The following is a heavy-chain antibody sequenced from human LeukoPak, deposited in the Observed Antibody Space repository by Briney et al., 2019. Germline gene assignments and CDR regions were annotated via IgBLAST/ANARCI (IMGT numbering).Heavy chain of an antibody. D-gene: IGHD6-19*01. CDR3: ARDLGTGGSGPYYFDY. J-gene: IGHJ4*02. Sequence: SETLSLTCAVYGGSFSGYYWSWIRQPPGKGLEWIGEINHSGSTNYNPSLKSRVTISVDTSKNQFSLKLSSVTAADTAVYYCARDLGTGGSGPYYFDYWGQGTLVTVSS. CDR2: INHSGST. V-gene: IGHV4-34*01. CDR1: GGSFSGYY.